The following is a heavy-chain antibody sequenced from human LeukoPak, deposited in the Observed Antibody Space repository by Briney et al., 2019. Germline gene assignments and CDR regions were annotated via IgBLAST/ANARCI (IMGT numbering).Heavy chain of an antibody. J-gene: IGHJ4*02. D-gene: IGHD1-26*01. CDR3: ARGRPYSGGYHLDY. V-gene: IGHV4-34*01. CDR2: IYYSGST. CDR1: GGSFSGYY. Sequence: SETLSLTCAVYGGSFSGYYGGWVRQPPGKGLEWIGNIYYSGSTYYNPSLKSRVAMSVDTSKNQFFLKLNSVTAADTAVYYCARGRPYSGGYHLDYWGQGTLVTVSA.